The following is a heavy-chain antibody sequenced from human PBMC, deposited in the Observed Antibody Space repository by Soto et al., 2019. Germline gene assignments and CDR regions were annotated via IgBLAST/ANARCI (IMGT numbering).Heavy chain of an antibody. D-gene: IGHD2-15*01. CDR1: GFTFSSYA. CDR3: ARDRDSVLII. V-gene: IGHV3-30-3*01. CDR2: ISYDGSNK. J-gene: IGHJ4*02. Sequence: GGSLRLSCAASGFTFSSYAMHWVRQAPGKGLEWVAVISYDGSNKYYADSVKGRFTISRDNSKNTLYLQMNSLRAEDTAVYYCARDRDSVLIIWGQGTLVTVSS.